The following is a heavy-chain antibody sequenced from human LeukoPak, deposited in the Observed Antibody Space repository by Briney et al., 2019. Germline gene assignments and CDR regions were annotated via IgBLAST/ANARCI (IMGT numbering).Heavy chain of an antibody. CDR1: GCSISSSSYY. V-gene: IGHV4-39*07. CDR2: FYYSGSN. D-gene: IGHD2-8*02. Sequence: SETLSLTCTVSGCSISSSSYYWGWIRQPPGKGLGGIGSFYYSGSNYYNPSLKSRVTISLDTAKNQYSLKLTSVTAADTAMYYCARGGSFCTDNTFYKDAESRNWFDPWGQGTLVTVSS. CDR3: ARGGSFCTDNTFYKDAESRNWFDP. J-gene: IGHJ5*02.